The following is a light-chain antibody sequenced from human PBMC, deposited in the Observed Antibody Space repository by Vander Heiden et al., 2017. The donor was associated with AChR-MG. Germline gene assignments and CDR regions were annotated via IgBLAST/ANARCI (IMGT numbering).Light chain of an antibody. CDR2: GAS. CDR1: QRVDRDY. V-gene: IGKV3-20*01. CDR3: QVDCTTWT. Sequence: TVVTQSPGTLSLCPGDRATLSCRASQRVDRDYLGRYQQKGGQAPRLLLYGASRRANGIPDRFSGSGFGKDFTLTISRREHEDFAVYYWQVDCTTWTFGQRTKVEIK. J-gene: IGKJ1*01.